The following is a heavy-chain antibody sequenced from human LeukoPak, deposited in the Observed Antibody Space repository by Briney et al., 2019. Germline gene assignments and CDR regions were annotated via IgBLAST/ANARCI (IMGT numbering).Heavy chain of an antibody. V-gene: IGHV3-7*01. CDR2: IKQDGSEK. D-gene: IGHD3-16*01. CDR3: ATERAGERPRPLLNYYYMDV. Sequence: GGSLRLSCAASGFTFSRYRMSWVRQAPGKGLEWVANIKQDGSEKHYVDSVKGRSTISRDNAKNSLYLQMNSLRAEDTAVYYCATERAGERPRPLLNYYYMDVWGKGTTVTISS. CDR1: GFTFSRYR. J-gene: IGHJ6*03.